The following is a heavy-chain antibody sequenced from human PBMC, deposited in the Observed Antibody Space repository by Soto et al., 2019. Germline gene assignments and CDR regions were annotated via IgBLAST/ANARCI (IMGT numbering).Heavy chain of an antibody. CDR1: GDSISSYY. CDR2: MYNTGST. CDR3: ARDLWGYCGADCYPLDV. J-gene: IGHJ6*02. V-gene: IGHV4-59*01. Sequence: SETLSLTCSVSGDSISSYYWSWIRQPPGKGLEWIGYMYNTGSTIYNPSLKSRVTMSVDTSKNQFSLKLNSVTAADTAVYYCARDLWGYCGADCYPLDVWGQGTTVTV. D-gene: IGHD2-21*02.